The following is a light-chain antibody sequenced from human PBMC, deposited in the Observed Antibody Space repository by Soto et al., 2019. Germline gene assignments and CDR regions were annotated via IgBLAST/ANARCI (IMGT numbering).Light chain of an antibody. CDR3: MQRLEFPLT. J-gene: IGKJ4*01. V-gene: IGKV2-40*01. CDR2: TVS. Sequence: EIVLTQTPLSLPVTPGEPASMSCRSSQTLLDSDGRTYLDWYLQNPGQSPQLLIYTVSYRASGVPDRFSGSGSGTEFTLKISRVEAEDVGVYYCMQRLEFPLTFGGGTKVEIK. CDR1: QTLLDSDGRTY.